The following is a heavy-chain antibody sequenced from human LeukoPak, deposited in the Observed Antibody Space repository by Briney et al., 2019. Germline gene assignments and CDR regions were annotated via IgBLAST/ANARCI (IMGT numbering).Heavy chain of an antibody. Sequence: PGGSLRLSCAASGFTFSTYAMSWVRQAPGKGLEWVSAISGSGGRTYYADSVKGRFTISRDNSKNTLYLQMNSLRAEDTAVYYCAKDATGSSGSPDYWGQGTLVTVSS. CDR3: AKDATGSSGSPDY. D-gene: IGHD6-19*01. CDR1: GFTFSTYA. J-gene: IGHJ4*02. V-gene: IGHV3-23*01. CDR2: ISGSGGRT.